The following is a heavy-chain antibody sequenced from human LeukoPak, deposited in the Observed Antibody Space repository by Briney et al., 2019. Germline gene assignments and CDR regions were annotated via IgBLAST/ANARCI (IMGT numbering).Heavy chain of an antibody. V-gene: IGHV1-3*01. CDR3: AKDYWFDP. CDR2: TNAGNGNT. J-gene: IGHJ5*02. CDR1: GYTFTSYD. Sequence: SVKVSCKASGYTFTSYDINWVRQATGQRLEWMGWTNAGNGNTKYSQKFQGRVTITRDTSASTAYMELSSLRSEDTAVYYCAKDYWFDPWGQGTLVTVSS.